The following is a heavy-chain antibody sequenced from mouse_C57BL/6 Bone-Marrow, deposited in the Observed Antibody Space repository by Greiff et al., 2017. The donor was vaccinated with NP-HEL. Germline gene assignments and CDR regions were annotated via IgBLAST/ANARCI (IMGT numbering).Heavy chain of an antibody. J-gene: IGHJ4*01. CDR3: AREGGLQRLTYAMDF. V-gene: IGHV5-16*01. CDR1: GFTFSDYY. Sequence: EVKLVESEGGLVQPGSSMKLSCTASGFTFSDYYMAWVRQVPEKGLEWVANINYDGSSTYYLDSLKSRFIIPRDNAKNILYLQMSSLKSEDTATYYCAREGGLQRLTYAMDFWGQGTSVTVSS. CDR2: INYDGSST. D-gene: IGHD1-1*01.